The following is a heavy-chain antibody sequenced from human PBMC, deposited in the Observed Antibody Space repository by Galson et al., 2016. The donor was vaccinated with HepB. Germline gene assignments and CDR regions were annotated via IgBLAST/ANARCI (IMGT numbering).Heavy chain of an antibody. J-gene: IGHJ3*02. CDR3: AREGPLPGTIAFDI. D-gene: IGHD6-13*01. Sequence: SLRLSCAASGFTFSXXXMHXXXQAXXXGLXXVGXXXYDXXXKXXXDSXXGRFSISRDNSENXXFLQXNSLRAEDTAVYYCAREGPLPGTIAFDIWGQXTTVTVSS. V-gene: IGHV3-33*01. CDR2: XXYDXXXK. CDR1: GFTFSXXX.